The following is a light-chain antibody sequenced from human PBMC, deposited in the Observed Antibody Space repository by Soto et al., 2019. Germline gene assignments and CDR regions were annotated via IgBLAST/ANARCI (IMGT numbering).Light chain of an antibody. J-gene: IGKJ1*01. CDR3: QQYGNSPRT. V-gene: IGKV3-20*01. Sequence: EIVLTQSPGTMSLSPGERVTLSCRASQTVTRSYLAWYQQKPGQAPRLLIYGASIRATGIPDRFSGSGSGTDFTLTISRLEPEDFAVYYCQQYGNSPRTFGQGTKVDIK. CDR2: GAS. CDR1: QTVTRSY.